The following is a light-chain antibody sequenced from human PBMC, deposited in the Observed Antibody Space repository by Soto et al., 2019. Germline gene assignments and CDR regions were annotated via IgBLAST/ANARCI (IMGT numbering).Light chain of an antibody. V-gene: IGKV3-20*01. CDR1: QSISSSY. CDR3: QQYGSSRFT. CDR2: GAS. J-gene: IGKJ3*01. Sequence: EMVLTQSPGTLSLSPGERATLSCSASQSISSSYLAWYQQKPGQAPRLLVYGASSRATGIPDRFSGSGSGTDFTLTISRLQPEDFAVYYCQQYGSSRFTFGPGTKVDIK.